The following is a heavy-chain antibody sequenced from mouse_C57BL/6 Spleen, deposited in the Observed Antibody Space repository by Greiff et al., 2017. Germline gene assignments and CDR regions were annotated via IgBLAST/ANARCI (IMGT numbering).Heavy chain of an antibody. CDR2: INPSTGGT. CDR3: ARSRDGYPLYAVDY. J-gene: IGHJ4*01. Sequence: EVQLQQSGPELVKPGASVKISCKASGYSFTGYYMNWVKQSPEKSLEWIGEINPSTGGTTYNQKFKAKATLTVDKSSSTAYMQLKSLTSEDSAVYYCARSRDGYPLYAVDYWGQGTSVTVSS. D-gene: IGHD2-3*01. CDR1: GYSFTGYY. V-gene: IGHV1-42*01.